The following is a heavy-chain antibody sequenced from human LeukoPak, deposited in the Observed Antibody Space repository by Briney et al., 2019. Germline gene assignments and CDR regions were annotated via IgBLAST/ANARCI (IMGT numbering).Heavy chain of an antibody. D-gene: IGHD6-19*01. CDR1: GFTFSTFW. Sequence: GGSLRLSCAVSGFTFSTFWMSWVRQAPGKGLERVANIKEDGSEKYYVDSVKGRFTISRDNAKNSLYLQMNSLRAEDTAVYYCARDPSPRIAVAATGPDWFDPWGQGTLVTVSS. CDR2: IKEDGSEK. J-gene: IGHJ5*02. V-gene: IGHV3-7*01. CDR3: ARDPSPRIAVAATGPDWFDP.